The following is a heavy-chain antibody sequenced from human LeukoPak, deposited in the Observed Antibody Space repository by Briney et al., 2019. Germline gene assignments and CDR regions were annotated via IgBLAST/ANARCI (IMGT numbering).Heavy chain of an antibody. CDR3: ARRGHYYDTSGYYYFDY. CDR2: IYCRGST. D-gene: IGHD3-22*01. V-gene: IGHV4-39*01. Sequence: PSETLSLTCTVSGGSISSYYWGWIRQPPGKGLEWIGSIYCRGSTNDNPSLKSRVTISVDTSKNQFSLKLTSVTAADTAVYYCARRGHYYDTSGYYYFDYWGQGTLVTVSS. J-gene: IGHJ4*02. CDR1: GGSISSYY.